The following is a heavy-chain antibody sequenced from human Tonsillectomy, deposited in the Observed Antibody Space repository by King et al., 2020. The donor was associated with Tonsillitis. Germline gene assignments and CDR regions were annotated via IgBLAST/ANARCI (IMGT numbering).Heavy chain of an antibody. J-gene: IGHJ3*02. CDR3: VKGDLPPYPSAFDI. V-gene: IGHV3-64D*06. Sequence: VQLVESGGGLVQPGGSLRLSCSASGFTFRNYAMHWVRQAPGKGLDYVSAISPNGGSTYYADSVKGRFTISRDNSKNTLYLKMSSLRTEDTAVYYCVKGDLPPYPSAFDIWGQGTMVTVSS. CDR1: GFTFRNYA. CDR2: ISPNGGST.